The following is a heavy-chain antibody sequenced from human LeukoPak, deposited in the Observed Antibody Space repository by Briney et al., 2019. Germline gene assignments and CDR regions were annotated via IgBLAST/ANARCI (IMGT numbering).Heavy chain of an antibody. D-gene: IGHD3-22*01. J-gene: IGHJ5*02. CDR1: GGSISSGGYY. CDR3: ARHYDSSAYGPTGFDP. CDR2: IYTSGST. V-gene: IGHV4-61*02. Sequence: NHSETLSLTCTVSGGSISSGGYYWSWIRQHPGKGLEWIGRIYTSGSTNYNPSLKSRVTISVDTSKNQFSMKLSSVTAADTAVYYCARHYDSSAYGPTGFDPWGQGTLVTVSS.